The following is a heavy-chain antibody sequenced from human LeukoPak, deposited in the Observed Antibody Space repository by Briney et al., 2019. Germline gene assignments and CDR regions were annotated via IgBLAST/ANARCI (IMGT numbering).Heavy chain of an antibody. Sequence: ASVKVSCKASGYTFTSYGISWVRQAPGQGLEWMGWISAYNGNTNYAQKFQGRVTMTTDTSTSTAYMGLRSLRSDDTAVYYCARGYGTYNWNDGIDYWGQGTLVTVSS. CDR2: ISAYNGNT. CDR1: GYTFTSYG. V-gene: IGHV1-18*01. J-gene: IGHJ4*02. CDR3: ARGYGTYNWNDGIDY. D-gene: IGHD1-20*01.